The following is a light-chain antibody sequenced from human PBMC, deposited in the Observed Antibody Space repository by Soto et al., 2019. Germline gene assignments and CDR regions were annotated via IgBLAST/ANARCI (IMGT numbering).Light chain of an antibody. Sequence: RQGPANISVSPGELAKDSCKASQIVSSNLAWNQQKLGQATSLLIYGASSRATGMPEKVRGSGSGTDFTVTSSRRGPEDFAMYYCQQYGASPWTFGKGTKVDI. CDR2: GAS. CDR1: QIVSSN. J-gene: IGKJ1*01. CDR3: QQYGASPWT. V-gene: IGKV3-20*01.